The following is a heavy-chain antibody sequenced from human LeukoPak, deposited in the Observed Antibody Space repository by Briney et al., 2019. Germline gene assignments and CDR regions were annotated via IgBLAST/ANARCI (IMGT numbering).Heavy chain of an antibody. D-gene: IGHD3-9*01. J-gene: IGHJ4*02. CDR1: GDTLKEFS. CDR2: FDPEDGGT. CDR3: AGEEGGREYDLLTGALDY. V-gene: IGHV1-24*01. Sequence: ASVKVSCKVSGDTLKEFSIHWVRLAPGKGLEWMGGFDPEDGGTVSAQKFQGRLTMTEDTATDTTYMELSSLTSDDTAVYYCAGEEGGREYDLLTGALDYWGQGTLLTVSS.